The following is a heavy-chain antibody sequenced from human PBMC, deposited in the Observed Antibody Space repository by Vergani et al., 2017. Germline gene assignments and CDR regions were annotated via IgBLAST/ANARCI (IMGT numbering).Heavy chain of an antibody. CDR1: GGSISAGYYF. J-gene: IGHJ3*01. Sequence: QVQLQASGPGRVKPSQTLCLTCTMSGGSISAGYYFWSWIRQPAGKGLEWLGHISASGNASHSPSLKTRVSMSVDTSKNQFSLTVTSVTAADTAIYFCGRRSGGYYXGGKVHPLRTAFDVWGHGTVVTVSS. CDR3: GRRSGGYYXGGKVHPLRTAFDV. D-gene: IGHD2-15*01. CDR2: ISASGNA. V-gene: IGHV4-61*02.